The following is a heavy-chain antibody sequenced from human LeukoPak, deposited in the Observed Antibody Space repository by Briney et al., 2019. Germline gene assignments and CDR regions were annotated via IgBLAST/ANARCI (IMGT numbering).Heavy chain of an antibody. J-gene: IGHJ5*02. CDR3: ARVGCSSTSCRYNWFDP. V-gene: IGHV1-18*01. CDR1: GYTFTSYG. Sequence: ASVKVSCKASGYTFTSYGISWVRQAPGQGLEWMGWISAYNGNTNYAQKLQGRVTMTTDTSTSTAYMELRSLRSDDTAVYYCARVGCSSTSCRYNWFDPWGQGTLVTVSS. CDR2: ISAYNGNT. D-gene: IGHD2-2*01.